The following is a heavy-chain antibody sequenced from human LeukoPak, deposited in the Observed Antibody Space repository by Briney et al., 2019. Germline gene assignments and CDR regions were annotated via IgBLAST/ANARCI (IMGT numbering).Heavy chain of an antibody. CDR3: ARDVSSSWADAFDI. V-gene: IGHV3-21*01. CDR1: GFTFSSYS. CDR2: ISSSSSYI. J-gene: IGHJ3*02. D-gene: IGHD6-13*01. Sequence: RGSLRLSCAASGFTFSSYSVNWVRQAPGKGLEWVSSISSSSSYIYYADSVKGRFTISRVNAKNSLYLQMNSLRAEDTAVYYCARDVSSSWADAFDIWGQGTMVTVSS.